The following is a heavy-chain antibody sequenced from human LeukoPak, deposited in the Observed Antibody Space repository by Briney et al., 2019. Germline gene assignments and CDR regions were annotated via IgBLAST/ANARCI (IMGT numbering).Heavy chain of an antibody. CDR2: SKDNGDT. CDR1: GGSFSGYF. Sequence: PSETLSLTCAVSGGSFSGYFWTWIRQPPGQGLEWIGESKDNGDTNYNSSLKSRVSISVDASKIQFSLRLTSVTAADTAVYYCARGLRLSSDWYRGWFDPWGQGTVVSVSS. D-gene: IGHD6-19*01. J-gene: IGHJ5*02. CDR3: ARGLRLSSDWYRGWFDP. V-gene: IGHV4-34*01.